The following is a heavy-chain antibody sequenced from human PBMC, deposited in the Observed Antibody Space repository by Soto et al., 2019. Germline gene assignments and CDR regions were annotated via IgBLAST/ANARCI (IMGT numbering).Heavy chain of an antibody. CDR3: ASYSSGWYDVIY. Sequence: QVQLQESGPGLVKPSETLSLTCTVSGGSVSSGSYYWSWIRQPPGKGLEWIWYIYYSVSTNYNPSLKSRVTISVDTSKNQCSLKVSSVTAADTAVYYCASYSSGWYDVIYWGQGTLVTVSS. J-gene: IGHJ4*02. V-gene: IGHV4-61*01. CDR1: GGSVSSGSYY. CDR2: IYYSVST. D-gene: IGHD6-19*01.